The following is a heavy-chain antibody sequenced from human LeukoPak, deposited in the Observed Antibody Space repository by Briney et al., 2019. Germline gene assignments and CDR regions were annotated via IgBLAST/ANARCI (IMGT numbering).Heavy chain of an antibody. J-gene: IGHJ6*03. D-gene: IGHD2-8*02. CDR1: GFTFSSFA. CDR2: VSGSAGRT. Sequence: GGSLRLSCAASGFTFSSFAMTWVRQAPGKGLEWVSTVSGSAGRTDYADSVKGRFTISRDNLKNTLYLQMNGLRAEDTAVYYCAKKRGHCVDGVCHNYYYMDVWGRGTTVTVSS. V-gene: IGHV3-23*01. CDR3: AKKRGHCVDGVCHNYYYMDV.